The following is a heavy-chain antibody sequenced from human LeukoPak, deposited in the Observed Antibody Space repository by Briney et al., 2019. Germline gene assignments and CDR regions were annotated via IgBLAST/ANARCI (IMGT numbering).Heavy chain of an antibody. CDR3: ARDGGSGWSSAFLDH. J-gene: IGHJ4*02. D-gene: IGHD6-19*01. Sequence: GGSLRLSCAAFGFSVSINYMSWVRQAPGKGLEWVSVIYSGGNTDYADSVKGRFTISRDNSKNTLYLQMSSLRAEDTAVYYCARDGGSGWSSAFLDHWGQGTLVTVSS. CDR1: GFSVSINY. CDR2: IYSGGNT. V-gene: IGHV3-53*01.